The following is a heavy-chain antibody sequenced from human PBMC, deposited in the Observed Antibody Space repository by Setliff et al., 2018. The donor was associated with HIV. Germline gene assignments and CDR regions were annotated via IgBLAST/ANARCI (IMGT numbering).Heavy chain of an antibody. Sequence: SETLSLTCTVSGGSISSTSYYWGWIRQPPGNGLEWIGSISHTGSTNYNPSLKSRFTISLDTSKNQFSLKLTSETAADTAVYYCASAGSGTRATPRYWGQGTLVTVSS. CDR1: GGSISSTSYY. D-gene: IGHD1-1*01. CDR2: ISHTGST. CDR3: ASAGSGTRATPRY. V-gene: IGHV4-39*07. J-gene: IGHJ4*02.